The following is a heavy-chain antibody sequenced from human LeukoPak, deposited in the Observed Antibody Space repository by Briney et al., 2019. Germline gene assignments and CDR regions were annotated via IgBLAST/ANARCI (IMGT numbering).Heavy chain of an antibody. D-gene: IGHD6-6*01. CDR2: INPNSGGT. V-gene: IGHV1-2*02. CDR3: ARVASSSSNYYYYYMDV. Sequence: ASVKVSCKASGYTFTGYYMHWVRQAPGQGLEWMGWINPNSGGTNYAQKFQGRVTMTRDTSISTAYMELSRLRSDDTAVYYCARVASSSSNYYYYYMDVWGKGTTVTVS. CDR1: GYTFTGYY. J-gene: IGHJ6*03.